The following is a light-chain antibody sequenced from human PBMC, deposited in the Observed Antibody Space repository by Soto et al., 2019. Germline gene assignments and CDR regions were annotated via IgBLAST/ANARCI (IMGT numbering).Light chain of an antibody. CDR1: SSDIGSYNH. V-gene: IGLV2-14*01. J-gene: IGLJ1*01. Sequence: QSVLTQPASVSGSPGQSITISCSGTSSDIGSYNHVAWFQQFPGKSPKLTIYEVSSRPSGVSSRFSGSKSGNTASLTISGLQAEDEADYYCIAYTGSSTSYVFGYGTKVTVL. CDR2: EVS. CDR3: IAYTGSSTSYV.